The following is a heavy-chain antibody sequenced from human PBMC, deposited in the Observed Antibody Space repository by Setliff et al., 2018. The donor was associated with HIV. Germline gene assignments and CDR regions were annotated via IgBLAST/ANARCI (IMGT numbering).Heavy chain of an antibody. D-gene: IGHD6-19*01. Sequence: ASVKVSCKASGGSFRNYAINWVRQAPGQGLEWMGGIIPLLGTPNYAHKFQGRVTNTADKYSSTVYMELSSLRSEDSAVFYCARDRSGIAVAAPDAFDVWGQGTMVTVSS. CDR2: IIPLLGTP. J-gene: IGHJ3*01. CDR1: GGSFRNYA. V-gene: IGHV1-69*06. CDR3: ARDRSGIAVAAPDAFDV.